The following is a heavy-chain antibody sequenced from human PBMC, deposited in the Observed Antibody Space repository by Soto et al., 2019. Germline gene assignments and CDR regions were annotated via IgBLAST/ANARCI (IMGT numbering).Heavy chain of an antibody. D-gene: IGHD3-22*01. J-gene: IGHJ4*02. V-gene: IGHV1-69*06. CDR1: GGTFSSYA. CDR3: ATEDSYYYDSRGY. CDR2: IIPIFGTA. Sequence: SCKASGGTFSSYAISWVRQAPGQGLEWMGGIIPIFGTANYAQKFQGRVTITADKSTSTAYMELSSLRSEDTAVYYCATEDSYYYDSRGYWGQGTLVTVSS.